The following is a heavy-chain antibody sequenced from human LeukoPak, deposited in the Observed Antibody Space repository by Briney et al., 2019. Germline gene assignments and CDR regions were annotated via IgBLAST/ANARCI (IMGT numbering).Heavy chain of an antibody. D-gene: IGHD3-22*01. CDR3: AKDVTRYFDSSGHRLDY. J-gene: IGHJ4*02. CDR1: GFTFSSYA. V-gene: IGHV3-64*01. CDR2: ISSNGDST. Sequence: GGSLRLSCAASGFTFSSYAMHWVRQAPGKGLEYVSAISSNGDSTYYANSVKGRFTISRDNSKNTLYLQMNSLRAEDTAVYYCAKDVTRYFDSSGHRLDYWGQGTLVTVSS.